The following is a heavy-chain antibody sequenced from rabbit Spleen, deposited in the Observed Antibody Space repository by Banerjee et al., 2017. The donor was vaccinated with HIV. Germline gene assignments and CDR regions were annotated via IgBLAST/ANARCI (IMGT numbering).Heavy chain of an antibody. CDR1: GFSFSSSDY. V-gene: IGHV1S40*01. J-gene: IGHJ6*01. Sequence: QSLEESGGDLVKPGASLTLTCTASGFSFSSSDYMCWVRQAPGKGLEWIACIYGGSLVTTYYATWAKGRFTISKTSSTTVTLQMTSLTVADTATYFCARDTGSSFSSYGMDLWGPGTLVTVS. D-gene: IGHD8-1*01. CDR3: ARDTGSSFSSYGMDL. CDR2: IYGGSLVTT.